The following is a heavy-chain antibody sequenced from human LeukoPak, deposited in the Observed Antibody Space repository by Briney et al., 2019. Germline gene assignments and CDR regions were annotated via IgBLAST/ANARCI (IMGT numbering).Heavy chain of an antibody. CDR3: AEDPNPHYDFWSGYK. J-gene: IGHJ4*02. CDR2: ICGRDDRT. V-gene: IGHV3-23*01. Sequence: GGSLRLSCAASGFTFSGHTMTWLRQAPGKGLEWVSIICGRDDRTYYADFVKGRFTISRDNSKSILYLQMKSLRAEDTAVYYCAEDPNPHYDFWSGYKWGQGTLVTVSS. D-gene: IGHD3-3*01. CDR1: GFTFSGHT.